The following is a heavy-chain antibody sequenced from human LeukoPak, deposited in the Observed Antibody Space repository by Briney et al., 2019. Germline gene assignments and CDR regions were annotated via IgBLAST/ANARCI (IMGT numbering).Heavy chain of an antibody. Sequence: GASVKVSCKASGYTFTSYDINWVRQATGQGLEWMGWMNPNTANTGYAQKFRGRVTMTRNTSITTAYMELSSLRSDDTAVYYCARDHIVVVPYYWGQGTLVTVSS. D-gene: IGHD2-2*01. CDR3: ARDHIVVVPYY. CDR2: MNPNTANT. V-gene: IGHV1-8*01. J-gene: IGHJ4*02. CDR1: GYTFTSYD.